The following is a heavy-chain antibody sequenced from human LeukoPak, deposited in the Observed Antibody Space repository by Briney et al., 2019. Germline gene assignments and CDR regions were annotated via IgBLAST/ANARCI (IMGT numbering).Heavy chain of an antibody. D-gene: IGHD2/OR15-2a*01. Sequence: ASVKVSCKASGYTFTSYFMHWVRQAPGQGLEWMGIINPSGGSTTYAQKFQGRVTMTRDTSTSTVYMELGSLRSEDTAVYYCAKSGNSMTTGTADPWGQGTLVTVSS. CDR3: AKSGNSMTTGTADP. CDR1: GYTFTSYF. CDR2: INPSGGST. V-gene: IGHV1-46*03. J-gene: IGHJ5*02.